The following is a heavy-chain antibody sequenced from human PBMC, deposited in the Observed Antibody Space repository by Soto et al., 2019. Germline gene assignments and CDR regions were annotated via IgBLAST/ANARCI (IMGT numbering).Heavy chain of an antibody. CDR3: ASGIQLWLRRINNGYSG. D-gene: IGHD5-18*01. Sequence: QVQLVQSGAEVKKPESSVKVSCKAPGGTFSTYAISWFRQAPGQGPEWMGGIIPMFGTANYAQRFQDRVTITADESTNTVYLELSSLRSEDTAVYFCASGIQLWLRRINNGYSGWGQGTLVTVSS. CDR2: IIPMFGTA. V-gene: IGHV1-69*12. CDR1: GGTFSTYA. J-gene: IGHJ4*02.